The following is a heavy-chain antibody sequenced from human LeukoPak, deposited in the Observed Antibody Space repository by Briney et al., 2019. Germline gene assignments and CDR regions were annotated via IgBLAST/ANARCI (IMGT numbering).Heavy chain of an antibody. Sequence: SETLSLTCTVSGGSISSYYVSWIRQPPGKGLEWIGYISYTGSTDYNPSLKSRDTISVDMSRNQFSLKVSSVTAADTAVYYCARGSVYFDSWGQGTLVTVSS. CDR2: ISYTGST. J-gene: IGHJ4*02. V-gene: IGHV4-59*01. CDR3: ARGSVYFDS. CDR1: GGSISSYY.